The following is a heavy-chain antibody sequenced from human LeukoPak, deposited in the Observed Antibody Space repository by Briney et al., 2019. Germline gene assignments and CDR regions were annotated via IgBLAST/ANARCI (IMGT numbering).Heavy chain of an antibody. CDR1: GFTFSSYA. V-gene: IGHV3-23*01. Sequence: GGSLRLSCAASGFTFSSYAMSWVRQAPGKGLEWVSAISGSGGSTYYADSVKGRFTISRDNSKNTLYLQMNSLRAEDTAVYYCAKGENGYCSSTSCSSNWGQGTLVTVSS. D-gene: IGHD2-2*01. J-gene: IGHJ4*02. CDR2: ISGSGGST. CDR3: AKGENGYCSSTSCSSN.